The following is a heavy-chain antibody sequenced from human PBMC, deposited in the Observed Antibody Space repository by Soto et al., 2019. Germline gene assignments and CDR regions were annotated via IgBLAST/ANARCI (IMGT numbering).Heavy chain of an antibody. V-gene: IGHV1-3*01. D-gene: IGHD1-26*01. CDR3: ARDVISGPSYPTAMDV. CDR1: GYTFTSYP. CDR2: INAGNGDT. J-gene: IGHJ6*03. Sequence: GASVKVSCKASGYTFTSYPMHWVRQAPGQRLEWMGWINAGNGDTYYSQKFQGRVTMTGDTSASTAYMELSSLRSEDTAVYFCARDVISGPSYPTAMDVRGKGTTVTVSS.